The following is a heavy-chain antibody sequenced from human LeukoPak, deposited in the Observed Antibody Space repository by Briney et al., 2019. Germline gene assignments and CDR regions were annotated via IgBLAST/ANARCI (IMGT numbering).Heavy chain of an antibody. D-gene: IGHD3-10*01. CDR3: ARDNHGSGEFDF. Sequence: GGSLRLSCAASGFTFSSYGMHWVRQAPGKGLEWVAVIWYDGSNKYYADSVKGRFTISRDNSKNTLYLQMNSLRAEDTAVYYCARDNHGSGEFDFWGQGTLVTVSS. CDR2: IWYDGSNK. V-gene: IGHV3-33*01. CDR1: GFTFSSYG. J-gene: IGHJ4*02.